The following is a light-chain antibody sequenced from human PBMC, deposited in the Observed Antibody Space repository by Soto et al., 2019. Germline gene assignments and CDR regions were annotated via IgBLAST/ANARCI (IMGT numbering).Light chain of an antibody. CDR3: QKYNTVPWT. Sequence: DIEMTQSPSSLSASVGDRVTITCRASQGIRHYLAWYQQKLGKVPKLLIYDASTLESGVPSRFSGSGSGTDFTLTISSLQPEDVATYYCQKYNTVPWTFGQGTKVEIK. V-gene: IGKV1-27*01. CDR2: DAS. CDR1: QGIRHY. J-gene: IGKJ1*01.